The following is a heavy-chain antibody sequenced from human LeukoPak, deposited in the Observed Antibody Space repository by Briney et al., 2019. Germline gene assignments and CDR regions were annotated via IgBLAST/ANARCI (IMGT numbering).Heavy chain of an antibody. D-gene: IGHD6-13*01. CDR1: GFTFTNYN. Sequence: GGSLRLSCSASGFTFTNYNMNWVRQAPGKGLEWVSSISSSSSYIYYADSVKGRFTISRDNAKNSLYLQMNSLRAEDTAVYYCAREIAAAMPSLGVDYWGQGTLVTVSS. CDR2: ISSSSSYI. J-gene: IGHJ4*02. CDR3: AREIAAAMPSLGVDY. V-gene: IGHV3-21*01.